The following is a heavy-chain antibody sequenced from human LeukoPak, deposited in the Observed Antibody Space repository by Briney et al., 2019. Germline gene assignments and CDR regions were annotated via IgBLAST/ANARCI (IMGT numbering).Heavy chain of an antibody. V-gene: IGHV3-7*03. D-gene: IGHD6-19*01. CDR3: TRAPPGAWEQWLESPFDY. CDR1: GFTFSSYW. Sequence: PGGSLRLSCAASGFTFSSYWMSWVRQAPGKGLEWVANIKQDGSEKYYVDSVKGRFTISRDNAKNSLYLQMNSLKTEDTAVYYCTRAPPGAWEQWLESPFDYWGQGTLVTVSS. J-gene: IGHJ4*02. CDR2: IKQDGSEK.